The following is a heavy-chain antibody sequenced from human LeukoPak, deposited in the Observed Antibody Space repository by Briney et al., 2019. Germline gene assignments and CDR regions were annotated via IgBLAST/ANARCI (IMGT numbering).Heavy chain of an antibody. CDR3: ARVGYYDFWSGINFFDY. J-gene: IGHJ4*02. Sequence: GGSLRLSCAGSGFSFNYYDMNWVRQAPGKGLEWVSSISPKSDFIYYSDSVRGRFTISRDNARNSLFLQMNSLRAEDTAVYYCARVGYYDFWSGINFFDYWGQGTLVTVSS. CDR2: ISPKSDFI. D-gene: IGHD3-3*01. V-gene: IGHV3-21*01. CDR1: GFSFNYYD.